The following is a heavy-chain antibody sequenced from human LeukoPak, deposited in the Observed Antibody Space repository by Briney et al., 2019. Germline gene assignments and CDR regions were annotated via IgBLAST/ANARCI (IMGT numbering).Heavy chain of an antibody. V-gene: IGHV1-18*01. Sequence: ASVKVSCKASGYSFTYYPLNWMRQAPGQGLEWMGWISTYNGNTNYAQKFQGRVTMTTDTSTSTAYMELRSLRSDDTAIYYCARDVPGSIGTTARFDPWGQGTLVTVSS. CDR1: GYSFTYYP. CDR3: ARDVPGSIGTTARFDP. CDR2: ISTYNGNT. D-gene: IGHD1-1*01. J-gene: IGHJ5*02.